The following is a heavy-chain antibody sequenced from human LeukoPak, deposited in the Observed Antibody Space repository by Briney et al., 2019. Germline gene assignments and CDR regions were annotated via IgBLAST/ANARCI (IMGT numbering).Heavy chain of an antibody. V-gene: IGHV1-2*02. CDR1: GYTFTGYY. CDR2: INHNSGGT. D-gene: IGHD6-13*01. CDR3: ARVYKAAAGNSPLGYYYYYYMDV. Sequence: ASVKVSCKASGYTFTGYYMHWVRQAPGQGLEWMGWINHNSGGTNYAQKFQGRVTMTRDTSISTAYMELSRLRSDDTAVYYCARVYKAAAGNSPLGYYYYYYMDVWGKGTTVTVSS. J-gene: IGHJ6*03.